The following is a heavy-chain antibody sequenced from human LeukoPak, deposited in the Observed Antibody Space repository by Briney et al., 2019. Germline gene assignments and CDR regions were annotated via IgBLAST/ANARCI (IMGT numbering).Heavy chain of an antibody. CDR1: GYTFTSYG. J-gene: IGHJ4*02. D-gene: IGHD6-6*01. CDR2: ISAYNGNT. CDR3: AKDPKYSSSSGFDY. Sequence: ASVKVSCKASGYTFTSYGISWVRQAPGQGLEWMGWISAYNGNTNYAQKLQGRVTMTTDTSTSTAYMELRSLRSDDTAVYYCAKDPKYSSSSGFDYWGQGTLVTVSS. V-gene: IGHV1-18*01.